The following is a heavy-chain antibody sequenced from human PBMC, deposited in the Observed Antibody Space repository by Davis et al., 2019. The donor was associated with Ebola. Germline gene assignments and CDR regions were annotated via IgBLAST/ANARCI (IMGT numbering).Heavy chain of an antibody. J-gene: IGHJ6*03. CDR1: GFTFSSYA. CDR2: ISGSGGST. CDR3: AKDGAVAGPDYYYYYMDV. V-gene: IGHV3-23*01. Sequence: GESLKISCAASGFTFSSYAMSWVRQAPGKGLEWVSAISGSGGSTYYADSVKGRFTISRDNSKNTLYLQMNSLRAEDTAVYYCAKDGAVAGPDYYYYYMDVWGKGTTVTVSS. D-gene: IGHD6-19*01.